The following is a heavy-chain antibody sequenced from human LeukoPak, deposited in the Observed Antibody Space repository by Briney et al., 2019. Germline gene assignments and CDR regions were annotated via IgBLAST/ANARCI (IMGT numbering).Heavy chain of an antibody. CDR2: INHSGST. Sequence: SETLSLTCAVYGGSFSGYYWSWIRQPPGKGLDWIGEINHSGSTNYNPSLKSRVTTSVDTSKNQFSLKLSSVTAADTAVYYCARSNIVVVVAATLRSKWFDPWGQGTLVTVSS. CDR1: GGSFSGYY. CDR3: ARSNIVVVVAATLRSKWFDP. V-gene: IGHV4-34*01. D-gene: IGHD2-15*01. J-gene: IGHJ5*02.